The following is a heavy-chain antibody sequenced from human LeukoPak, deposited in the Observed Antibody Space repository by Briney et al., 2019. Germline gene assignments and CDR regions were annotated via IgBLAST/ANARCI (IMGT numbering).Heavy chain of an antibody. V-gene: IGHV1-2*02. J-gene: IGHJ3*02. CDR3: ATFRVYYDILTGYYRNAFDI. CDR1: GYTFTGYY. Sequence: GASVKVSCKASGYTFTGYYMHWVRQAPGQGLEWMGWINPNSGGTNYAQKFQGRVTMTRDTSISTAYMELSSLRSEDTAVYYCATFRVYYDILTGYYRNAFDIWGQGTMVTVSS. D-gene: IGHD3-9*01. CDR2: INPNSGGT.